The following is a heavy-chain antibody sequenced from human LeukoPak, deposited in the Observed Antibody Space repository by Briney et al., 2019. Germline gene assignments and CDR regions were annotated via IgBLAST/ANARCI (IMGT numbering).Heavy chain of an antibody. CDR3: ASVSYESSLQH. Sequence: SQTLSPTCTVSGGSISSCAYFWSWIRQHPGKGLEWIGYIYYSGSTYYNPSLKGRVTISVDTSKNQFSLRLSSVTAADTAIYYCASVSYESSLQHWGQGTLVTVSS. CDR1: GGSISSCAYF. J-gene: IGHJ1*01. V-gene: IGHV4-31*03. D-gene: IGHD3-22*01. CDR2: IYYSGST.